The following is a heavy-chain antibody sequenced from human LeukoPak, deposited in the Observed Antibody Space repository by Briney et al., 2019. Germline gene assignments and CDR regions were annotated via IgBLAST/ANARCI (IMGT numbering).Heavy chain of an antibody. CDR1: GYTFTSYG. J-gene: IGHJ3*02. V-gene: IGHV1-18*01. Sequence: GASVKVSCKASGYTFTSYGISWVRQAPGQGLEWMGWISAYYGNTNYAQKLQGRVTMTTDTSTSTAYMELRSLRSDDTAVYYCARDGYYYDSSGYSSGAFDIWGQGTMVTVSS. CDR3: ARDGYYYDSSGYSSGAFDI. D-gene: IGHD3-22*01. CDR2: ISAYYGNT.